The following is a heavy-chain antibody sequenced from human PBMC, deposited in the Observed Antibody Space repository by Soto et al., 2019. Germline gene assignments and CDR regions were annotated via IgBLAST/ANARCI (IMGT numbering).Heavy chain of an antibody. CDR1: GFTFSSYA. CDR2: ISGSGGST. V-gene: IGHV3-23*01. CDR3: AKAMGSSSSSWSPYFDY. D-gene: IGHD6-13*01. J-gene: IGHJ4*02. Sequence: QPGGSLRLSCAASGFTFSSYAMSWVRQAPGKGLEWVSAISGSGGSTYYADSVKGRFTISRDNSKNTLYLQMNSLRAEDTAVYYCAKAMGSSSSSWSPYFDYWGQGTLVTVSS.